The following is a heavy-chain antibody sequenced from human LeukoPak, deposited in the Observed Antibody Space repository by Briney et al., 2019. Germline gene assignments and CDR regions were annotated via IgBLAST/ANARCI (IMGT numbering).Heavy chain of an antibody. CDR3: ARGALDRPTGDY. Sequence: ASVKVSCKASGYTFTSYDINWVRQATGQGLEWMGWMNPNSGNTGYAQKFQGRVTMTRNTSISTAYMQLTSLRSQHTAVYYCARGALDRPTGDYWGQGTLVTVSS. CDR2: MNPNSGNT. J-gene: IGHJ4*02. D-gene: IGHD3-22*01. V-gene: IGHV1-8*01. CDR1: GYTFTSYD.